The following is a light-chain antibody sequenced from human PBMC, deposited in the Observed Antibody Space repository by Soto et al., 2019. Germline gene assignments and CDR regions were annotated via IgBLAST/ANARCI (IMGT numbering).Light chain of an antibody. J-gene: IGKJ5*01. Sequence: IQMTQSPSSLSASVGDRVTITCRASQDIGFYLAWYEQRPGTVPKLLIYSASTLQSGSPSRFSGSGSGTDFTLTISSLQPEDVATYYCQRYNSVPVTFGQGTRLEIK. CDR3: QRYNSVPVT. CDR2: SAS. CDR1: QDIGFY. V-gene: IGKV1-27*01.